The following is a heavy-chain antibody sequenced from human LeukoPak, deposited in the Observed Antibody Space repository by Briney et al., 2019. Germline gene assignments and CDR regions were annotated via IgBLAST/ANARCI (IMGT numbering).Heavy chain of an antibody. CDR3: ARLSRDAGRRIAAAVDY. Sequence: SSETLSLTCTVSGGSISSYYWSWIRQPPGKGLEWIGYIYYSGSTNYNPSLKSRVTISVDTSKNQFSLKLSSVTAADTAVYYCARLSRDAGRRIAAAVDYWGQGTLVTVSS. J-gene: IGHJ4*02. CDR1: GGSISSYY. V-gene: IGHV4-59*01. CDR2: IYYSGST. D-gene: IGHD6-13*01.